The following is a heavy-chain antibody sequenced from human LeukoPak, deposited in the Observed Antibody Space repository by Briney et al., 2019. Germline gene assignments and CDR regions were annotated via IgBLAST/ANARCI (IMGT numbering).Heavy chain of an antibody. J-gene: IGHJ6*04. CDR3: AREGLRYFDLDV. D-gene: IGHD3-9*01. V-gene: IGHV4-61*09. CDR2: IYTSGST. CDR1: GDSISSGLHF. Sequence: KASQTLSLTCTVFGDSISSGLHFWSWIRQPAGKGLEWIGHIYTSGSTNYNPSLKSRVTISVDTSKNQFSLKLSSVTAADTAVYYCAREGLRYFDLDVWGKGTTVTISS.